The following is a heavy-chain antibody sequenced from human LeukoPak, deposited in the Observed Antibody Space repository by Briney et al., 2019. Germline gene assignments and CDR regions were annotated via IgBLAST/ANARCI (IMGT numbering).Heavy chain of an antibody. V-gene: IGHV3-7*01. Sequence: GGSLGLSCVASGFTFSSYWMSWVRQAPGKGLEWVANIKQDGSEKYYVDSVKGRFTISRDNTKNSQYLQMDSLRAEDTAVYYCARRGGSYSPFGYWGQGTLVTVSS. CDR1: GFTFSSYW. CDR2: IKQDGSEK. J-gene: IGHJ4*02. CDR3: ARRGGSYSPFGY. D-gene: IGHD1-26*01.